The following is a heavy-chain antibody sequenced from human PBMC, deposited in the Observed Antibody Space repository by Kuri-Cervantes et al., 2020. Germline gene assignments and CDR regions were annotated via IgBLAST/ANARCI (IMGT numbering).Heavy chain of an antibody. CDR2: IWYDGSNK. J-gene: IGHJ6*02. CDR1: GFTFSSYG. D-gene: IGHD5-24*01. V-gene: IGHV3-33*01. Sequence: LSLTCAASGFTFSSYGMHWVRQAPGKGLEWVAVIWYDGSNKYYADSVKGRFTISRDNSKNTLYLQMNSLRAEDTAVYYCARKMATRSYYYYNGLDVWGQGTTVTVSS. CDR3: ARKMATRSYYYYNGLDV.